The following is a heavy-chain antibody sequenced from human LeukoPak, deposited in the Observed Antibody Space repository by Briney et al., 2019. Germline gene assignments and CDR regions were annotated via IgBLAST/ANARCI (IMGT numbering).Heavy chain of an antibody. Sequence: SETLSLTCAVSGDSVKSYYWNWIRQPPGRGLEWIGFMYFSGSTNYSPSLKSRVTMAIDTSKNQFSLKLSSVTAADTAVYYCARSPPLMVRGGDRAFDYWGQGTLVTVSS. CDR1: GDSVKSYY. CDR3: ARSPPLMVRGGDRAFDY. D-gene: IGHD3-10*01. CDR2: MYFSGST. V-gene: IGHV4-59*08. J-gene: IGHJ4*02.